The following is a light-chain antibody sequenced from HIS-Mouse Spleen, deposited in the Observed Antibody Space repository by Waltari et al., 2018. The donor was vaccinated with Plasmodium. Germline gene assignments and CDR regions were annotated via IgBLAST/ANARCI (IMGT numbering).Light chain of an antibody. J-gene: IGLJ2*01. V-gene: IGLV3-25*03. Sequence: SYELTQPPSVSVSPGQTARITCSGDALPKQYAYWYQQKPGQAPVLVIYKDREGPSGIPELFSGSSSGTTVTLTISGVQAEDEADYYCQSADSSGTYRVFGGGTKLTVL. CDR1: ALPKQY. CDR3: QSADSSGTYRV. CDR2: KDR.